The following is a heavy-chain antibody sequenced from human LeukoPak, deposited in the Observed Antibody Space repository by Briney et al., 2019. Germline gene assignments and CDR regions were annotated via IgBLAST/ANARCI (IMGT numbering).Heavy chain of an antibody. D-gene: IGHD2-15*01. CDR1: GFTFSSYG. Sequence: PGGSLRLSCAASGFTFSSYGMSWVRQAPGKGLEWVSAISGSGGSTYYADSVKGRFTISRDNSKNTLYLQMNSLRAEDTAVYYCAKEEGYCSGGSCYNYFDYWGQGTLVTVSS. V-gene: IGHV3-23*01. J-gene: IGHJ4*02. CDR2: ISGSGGST. CDR3: AKEEGYCSGGSCYNYFDY.